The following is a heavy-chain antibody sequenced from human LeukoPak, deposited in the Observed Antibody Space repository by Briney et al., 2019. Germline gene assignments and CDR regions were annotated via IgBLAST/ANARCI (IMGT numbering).Heavy chain of an antibody. Sequence: PGGSLRLSCAASGFTVSSNYMNWVRQAPGKGLEWVSYISSSGSTIYYADSVKGRFTISRDNAKNSLYLQMNSLRAEDTAVYYCARDNSYVNYYDPRLGPNWFDPWGQGTLVTVSS. CDR3: ARDNSYVNYYDPRLGPNWFDP. CDR2: ISSSGSTI. V-gene: IGHV3-48*03. D-gene: IGHD3-22*01. J-gene: IGHJ5*02. CDR1: GFTVSSNY.